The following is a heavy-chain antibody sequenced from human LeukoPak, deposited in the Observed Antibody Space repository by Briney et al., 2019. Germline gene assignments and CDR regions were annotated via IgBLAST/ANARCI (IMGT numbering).Heavy chain of an antibody. CDR1: GFTFSSYA. V-gene: IGHV3-30*04. CDR2: ISYDGSNK. Sequence: GRSLRLSCAASGFTFSSYAMHWVRQAPGKGLEWVAVISYDGSNKYYADSAKGRFTISRDNSKNTLYLQMNSLRAEDTAVYYCARDPHWFDPWGQGTLVTVSS. CDR3: ARDPHWFDP. J-gene: IGHJ5*02.